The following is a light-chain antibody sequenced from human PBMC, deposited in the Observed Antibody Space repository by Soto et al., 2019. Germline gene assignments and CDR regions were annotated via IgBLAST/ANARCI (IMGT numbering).Light chain of an antibody. CDR2: EVT. Sequence: QSVLTQPASVSGSPGQSIAISCTGTSSDVGGYDYVSWYQQQPDKAPKLIIYEVTQRPSGVSHRFSGSKSGNTASLTISWLQAEDEADYYCSSHTSANTRVFGTGTKAPS. V-gene: IGLV2-14*01. J-gene: IGLJ1*01. CDR1: SSDVGGYDY. CDR3: SSHTSANTRV.